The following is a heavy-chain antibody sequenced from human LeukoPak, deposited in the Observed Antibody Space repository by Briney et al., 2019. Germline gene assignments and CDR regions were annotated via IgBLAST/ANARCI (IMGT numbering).Heavy chain of an antibody. CDR1: AFTFSSYA. D-gene: IGHD5-24*01. J-gene: IGHJ4*02. Sequence: AESLTLSCAASAFTFSSYAMAWDRQAQRKELEWVSTTYSGATTYYPDSVMVRFTFSRHNSRNTLYLQRTILKAPNPPAYYFARVATVTAYYFARWGQGTLVTVSS. CDR3: ARVATVTAYYFAR. V-gene: IGHV3-53*04. CDR2: TYSGATT.